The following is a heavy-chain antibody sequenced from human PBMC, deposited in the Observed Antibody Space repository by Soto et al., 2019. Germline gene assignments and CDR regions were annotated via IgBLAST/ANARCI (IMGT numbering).Heavy chain of an antibody. J-gene: IGHJ4*02. CDR1: GYTFTSYA. CDR2: INAGNGNT. CDR3: ARTMTTRTTFYY. Sequence: QVQLVQSGAEVKKPGASVKVSCKASGYTFTSYAMHWVRQAPGQRLEWMGWINAGNGNTKYSQKFQGRVTITRDTSASTAYMELSSLRSEDTAVYCGARTMTTRTTFYYWGQGTLVTVSS. V-gene: IGHV1-3*01. D-gene: IGHD4-17*01.